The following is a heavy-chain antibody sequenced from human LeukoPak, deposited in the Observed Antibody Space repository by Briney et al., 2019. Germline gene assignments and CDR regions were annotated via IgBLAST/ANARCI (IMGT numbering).Heavy chain of an antibody. CDR2: IFSGGST. J-gene: IGHJ4*02. CDR3: ARASLVAAFDY. Sequence: PGGSLRLSCAASGFTFSDYYMSWIRQAPGKGLEWVSVIFSGGSTYYADSVKGRFTISRDTSKNTLYLQMNSLRAEDTAVYYCARASLVAAFDYWGQGTLVTVSS. V-gene: IGHV3-53*01. CDR1: GFTFSDYY. D-gene: IGHD1-26*01.